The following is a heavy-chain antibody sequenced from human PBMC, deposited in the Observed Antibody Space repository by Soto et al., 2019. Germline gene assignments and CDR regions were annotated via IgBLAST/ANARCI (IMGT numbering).Heavy chain of an antibody. V-gene: IGHV1-69*08. J-gene: IGHJ4*02. D-gene: IGHD2-15*01. CDR1: GGTFSSYT. Sequence: QVQLVQSGAEVKKPGSSVKVSCKASGGTFSSYTISWVRQAPGQGLEWMGRIIPILGIANYAQKFQGRVTITADKSTSTAYMELSSLRSEDTAVYYCARDLGYCSGGGCDQGDYWGQGTLVTVSS. CDR3: ARDLGYCSGGGCDQGDY. CDR2: IIPILGIA.